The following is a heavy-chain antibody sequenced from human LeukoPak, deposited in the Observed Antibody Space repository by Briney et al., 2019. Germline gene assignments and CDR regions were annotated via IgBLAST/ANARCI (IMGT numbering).Heavy chain of an antibody. CDR2: IIPFVGIA. CDR1: GGTFSSDG. Sequence: SVKVSCKASGGTFSSDGISWVRQAPGQGLEWMGGIIPFVGIADSAQKFQGRVTITADESTSTSYMELSSLRSEDTAVYYCASRVSYFDYWGQGTQVTVSS. J-gene: IGHJ4*02. V-gene: IGHV1-69*10. CDR3: ASRVSYFDY.